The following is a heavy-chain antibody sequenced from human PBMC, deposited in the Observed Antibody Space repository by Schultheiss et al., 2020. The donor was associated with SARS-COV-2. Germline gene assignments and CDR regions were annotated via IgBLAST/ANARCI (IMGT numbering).Heavy chain of an antibody. CDR3: ARCFSGGTVAATDYYYGMDV. D-gene: IGHD2-15*01. Sequence: ASVKVSCKASGYTFTSYYMHWVRQAPGQGLEWMGIINPSGGSTSYAQKFQGRVTMTRDTSTSTVYMELSSLRSEDTAVYYCARCFSGGTVAATDYYYGMDVWGQGTTVTVSS. J-gene: IGHJ6*02. CDR1: GYTFTSYY. CDR2: INPSGGST. V-gene: IGHV1-46*01.